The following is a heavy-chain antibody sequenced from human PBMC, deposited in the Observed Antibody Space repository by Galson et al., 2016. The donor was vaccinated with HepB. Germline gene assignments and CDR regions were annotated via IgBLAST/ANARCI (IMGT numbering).Heavy chain of an antibody. CDR2: INQDGIEK. CDR1: GFTFSSHW. Sequence: SLRLSCAASGFTFSSHWMSWVRQAPGKGLEWVANINQDGIEKYYVGSVEGRFTISRDNAKKSLYLQMDSLRAEDTAVYYCARSGEPSWGQGTLVTVSS. D-gene: IGHD4-17*01. CDR3: ARSGEPS. V-gene: IGHV3-7*01. J-gene: IGHJ5*02.